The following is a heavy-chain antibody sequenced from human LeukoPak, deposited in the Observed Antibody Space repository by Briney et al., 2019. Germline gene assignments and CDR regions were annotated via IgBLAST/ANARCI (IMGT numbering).Heavy chain of an antibody. CDR2: IYHSEST. D-gene: IGHD3-22*01. J-gene: IGHJ4*02. Sequence: PSGTLSLTCAVSVGSISSSNWWSWVRPPPGKGLEWTGEIYHSESTNYNPSLKSRVTISVDKSKNQFSLKLSSVTAADTAVYYCAVVVISTTQFDYWGQGTLVTVSS. V-gene: IGHV4-4*02. CDR3: AVVVISTTQFDY. CDR1: VGSISSSNW.